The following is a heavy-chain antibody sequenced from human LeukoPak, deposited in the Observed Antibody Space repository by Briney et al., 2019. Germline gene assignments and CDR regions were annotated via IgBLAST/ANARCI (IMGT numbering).Heavy chain of an antibody. Sequence: PGGSLRLSCAASGFTFSSYWMHWVRQAPGKGLVWVSRINSDGSSTSYADSVKGRFTISRDNAKNTLYLQMNSLRAEDTAVYYCAREAHNRGGSHGSYFDYWGQGTLVTVSS. CDR1: GFTFSSYW. J-gene: IGHJ4*02. CDR2: INSDGSST. CDR3: AREAHNRGGSHGSYFDY. D-gene: IGHD2-15*01. V-gene: IGHV3-74*01.